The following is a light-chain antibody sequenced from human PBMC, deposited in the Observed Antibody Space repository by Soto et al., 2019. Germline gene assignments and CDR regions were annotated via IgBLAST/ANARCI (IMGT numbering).Light chain of an antibody. CDR3: QQSYSTRRT. CDR2: DAF. J-gene: IGKJ1*01. CDR1: QSVTSY. Sequence: EIVLTQSPATLSLSPGERATLSCRASQSVTSYLAWYQQKPGQAPRLLIYDAFNRATGIPARFSGSGSGTDFTLTISSLQPEDFATYYCQQSYSTRRTFGQGTKVDIK. V-gene: IGKV3-11*01.